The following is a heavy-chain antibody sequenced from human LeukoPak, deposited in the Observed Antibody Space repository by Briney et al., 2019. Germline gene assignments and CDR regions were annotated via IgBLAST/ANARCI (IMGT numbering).Heavy chain of an antibody. CDR1: GGSISSSNW. J-gene: IGHJ4*02. V-gene: IGHV4-4*02. Sequence: SETLSLTCAVSGGSISSSNWWSWVRQPPGKGLEWIGEIYHSGSTNYNPSLKSRVTISVDKSKNQFSLKLSSVTAADTAVYYCARDLRRIAAADADYWGQGTLVTVSS. CDR3: ARDLRRIAAADADY. CDR2: IYHSGST. D-gene: IGHD6-13*01.